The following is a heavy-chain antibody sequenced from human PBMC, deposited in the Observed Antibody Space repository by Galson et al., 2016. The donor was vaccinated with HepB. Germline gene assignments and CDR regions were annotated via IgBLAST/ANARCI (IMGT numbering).Heavy chain of an antibody. J-gene: IGHJ4*02. CDR1: GFSFSNHG. D-gene: IGHD6-13*01. CDR3: ARAPYLYLAAAAYYFDY. CDR2: ISYDGNNK. Sequence: SLRLSCAASGFSFSNHGMHWVRQAPGKGLEWVAFISYDGNNKYYADSVKGRFTISRGNSKNTLFLQMNSLRAEDTALYYCARAPYLYLAAAAYYFDYWGQGTLVTVSS. V-gene: IGHV3-30*03.